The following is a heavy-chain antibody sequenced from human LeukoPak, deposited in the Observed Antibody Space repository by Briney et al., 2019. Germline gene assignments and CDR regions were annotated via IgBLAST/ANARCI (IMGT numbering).Heavy chain of an antibody. J-gene: IGHJ5*02. Sequence: GASVKVSCKASGFTFSGYYMHWVRQAPGQGLEWMGWINTNTGNPTYAQGFTGRFVFSLDTSVSTAYLQISSLKAEDTAVYYCAREGYDSSGYISWFDPWGQGTLVTVSS. V-gene: IGHV7-4-1*02. D-gene: IGHD3-22*01. CDR2: INTNTGNP. CDR3: AREGYDSSGYISWFDP. CDR1: GFTFSGYY.